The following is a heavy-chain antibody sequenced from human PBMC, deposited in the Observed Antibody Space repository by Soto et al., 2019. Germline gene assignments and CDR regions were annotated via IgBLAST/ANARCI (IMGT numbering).Heavy chain of an antibody. V-gene: IGHV1-69*01. Sequence: QVQLVQSGAEVKKPGSSVKVSCKASGGTFSSYAISWVRQAPGQGLEWMGGIIPIFGTANYAQKFQGRVTITADESTSTAYMELSSLRSEDTAVYYCTRLAVAVVGIGPGPRFWGTDYWGQGTLVTVSS. D-gene: IGHD6-19*01. J-gene: IGHJ4*02. CDR2: IIPIFGTA. CDR1: GGTFSSYA. CDR3: TRLAVAVVGIGPGPRFWGTDY.